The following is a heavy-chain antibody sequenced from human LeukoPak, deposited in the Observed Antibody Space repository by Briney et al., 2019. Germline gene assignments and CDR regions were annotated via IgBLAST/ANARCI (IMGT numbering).Heavy chain of an antibody. CDR3: ARPWSYFSDDAFDI. V-gene: IGHV1-2*02. D-gene: IGHD1-26*01. CDR1: GYTFTDYY. CDR2: INPNSGGT. Sequence: ASVKVSCKASGYTFTDYYMHWVRQAPGQGLEWMGWINPNSGGTNYAQKFQGRVIMTRDTSISTAYMELSRLRSDDTAVYYCARPWSYFSDDAFDIWGQGTMVTVSS. J-gene: IGHJ3*02.